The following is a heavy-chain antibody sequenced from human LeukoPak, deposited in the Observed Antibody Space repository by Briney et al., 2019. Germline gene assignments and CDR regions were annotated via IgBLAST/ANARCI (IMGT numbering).Heavy chain of an antibody. V-gene: IGHV3-21*01. CDR2: ISPSGTHK. CDR3: GRDWALTE. Sequence: GGSLRLSCAGSGFTFSDYSLGWVRQAPGKGLEWVSSISPSGTHKFYGDSVQGRFTISRDNAKNSVFLEMTSLKVEDTAVYYCGRDWALTEWGQGTLVTVSS. D-gene: IGHD7-27*01. CDR1: GFTFSDYS. J-gene: IGHJ4*02.